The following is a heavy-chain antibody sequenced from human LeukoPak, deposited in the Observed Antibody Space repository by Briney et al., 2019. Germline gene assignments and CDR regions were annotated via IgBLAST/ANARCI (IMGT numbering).Heavy chain of an antibody. V-gene: IGHV3-9*01. Sequence: GGSLRLSCAASGFTFDDYAMHWVRQAPGKGLEWVSGISWNSGSIGYADSVKGRFTISRDNSKNTLYLQMNSLRAEDTAVYYCASNYYDSSGYYSDFGYWGQGTLVTVSS. CDR2: ISWNSGSI. CDR1: GFTFDDYA. J-gene: IGHJ4*02. CDR3: ASNYYDSSGYYSDFGY. D-gene: IGHD3-22*01.